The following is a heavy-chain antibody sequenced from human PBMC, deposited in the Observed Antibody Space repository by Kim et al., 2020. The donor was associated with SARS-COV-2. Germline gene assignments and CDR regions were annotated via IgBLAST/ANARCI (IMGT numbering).Heavy chain of an antibody. D-gene: IGHD2-8*01. CDR1: GGSISPFY. Sequence: SETLSLTCTVSGGSISPFYWSWIRQAPGKTLEWIGHISHRGSANYKASLRSRFTISLDVHKKQLSLTVRSVTAAETAIYYCARQLAATGVPGALYTLDYWGRGSGLRVSS. J-gene: IGHJ4*02. CDR2: ISHRGSA. CDR3: ARQLAATGVPGALYTLDY. V-gene: IGHV4-59*08.